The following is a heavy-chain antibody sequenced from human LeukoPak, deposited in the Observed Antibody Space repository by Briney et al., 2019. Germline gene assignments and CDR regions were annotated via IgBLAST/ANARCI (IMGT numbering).Heavy chain of an antibody. V-gene: IGHV3-23*01. Sequence: GGSLRLSCAASGFTFSSYAMSWVRQAPGKGLEWVSAISGSGGSTYYADSVKGRFTVSRDDSKNTLYLQMNSLRVEDTALYYCAKESNGRRFDFDYWGQGTLATVSS. CDR2: ISGSGGST. CDR1: GFTFSSYA. CDR3: AKESNGRRFDFDY. D-gene: IGHD1-26*01. J-gene: IGHJ4*02.